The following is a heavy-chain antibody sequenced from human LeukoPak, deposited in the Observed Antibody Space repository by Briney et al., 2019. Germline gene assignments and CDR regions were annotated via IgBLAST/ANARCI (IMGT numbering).Heavy chain of an antibody. D-gene: IGHD3-16*02. Sequence: SETLSLTCTVSGGSISSGGYYWSWIRQHPGKGLEWIGYIYYSGSTYYNPSLKSRVAISVDTSKNQFSLKLSPVTAADTAVYYCARVRVNSYYFDYWGQGTLVTVSS. CDR1: GGSISSGGYY. CDR3: ARVRVNSYYFDY. J-gene: IGHJ4*02. CDR2: IYYSGST. V-gene: IGHV4-31*03.